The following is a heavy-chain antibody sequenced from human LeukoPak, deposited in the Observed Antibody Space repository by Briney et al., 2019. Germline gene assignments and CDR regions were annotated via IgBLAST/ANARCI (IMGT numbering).Heavy chain of an antibody. CDR1: GFTFSFYG. D-gene: IGHD4-23*01. J-gene: IGHJ4*02. V-gene: IGHV3-30*18. CDR2: ISSDGSDK. CDR3: AKGSATTVVTIDY. Sequence: GGSLRLSCAASGFTFSFYGMHWVRQAPGKGLEWVAVISSDGSDKYYADSVKGRFTISRDNSKNTMYLQMNSLRDEDTAVYYCAKGSATTVVTIDYWGQGTLVTVSS.